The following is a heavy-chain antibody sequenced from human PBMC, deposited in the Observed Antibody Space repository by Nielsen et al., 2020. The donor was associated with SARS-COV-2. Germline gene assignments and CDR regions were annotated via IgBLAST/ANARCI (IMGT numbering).Heavy chain of an antibody. D-gene: IGHD6-19*01. J-gene: IGHJ6*02. CDR3: ARDSSSGWIPRYYYYGMDV. V-gene: IGHV3-23*01. CDR1: GGTFSSYA. CDR2: ISGSGGST. Sequence: SCKASGGTFSSYAMSWVRQAPGKGLEWVSAISGSGGSTYYADSVKGRFTISRDNSKNTLYLQMNSLRAEDTAVYYCARDSSSGWIPRYYYYGMDVWGQGTTVTVSS.